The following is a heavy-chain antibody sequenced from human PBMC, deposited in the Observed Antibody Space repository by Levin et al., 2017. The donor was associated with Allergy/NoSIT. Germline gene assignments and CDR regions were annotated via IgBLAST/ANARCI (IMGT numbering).Heavy chain of an antibody. D-gene: IGHD6-19*01. Sequence: GGSLRLSCAASGFTFSSYDMHWVRQATGKGLEWVSAIGTAGDTYYPGSVKGRFTISRENAKNSLYLQMNSLRAGDTAVYYCARVRAVAGPSYWYFDLWGRGTLVTVSS. CDR3: ARVRAVAGPSYWYFDL. CDR1: GFTFSSYD. CDR2: IGTAGDT. V-gene: IGHV3-13*04. J-gene: IGHJ2*01.